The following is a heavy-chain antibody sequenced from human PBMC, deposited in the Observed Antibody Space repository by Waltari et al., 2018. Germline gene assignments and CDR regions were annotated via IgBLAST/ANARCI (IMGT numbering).Heavy chain of an antibody. CDR1: GFTFSSYG. CDR2: IGFEGSNI. V-gene: IGHV3-30*18. J-gene: IGHJ4*02. D-gene: IGHD3-22*01. Sequence: QMQLVESGGGVVQPGRSLRLSCAASGFTFSSYGMHWVRQAPGKGLGWLEVIGFEGSNIHYGESVKGRFTISRENSKNTVYLQMNSLKVDDTAVYYCAKTEDSSGSVWGQGSLVTVSS. CDR3: AKTEDSSGSV.